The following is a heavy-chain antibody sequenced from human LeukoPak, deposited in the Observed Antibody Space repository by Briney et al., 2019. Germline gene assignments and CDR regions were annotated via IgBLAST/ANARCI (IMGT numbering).Heavy chain of an antibody. V-gene: IGHV3-21*01. CDR2: ISSSSSYI. Sequence: GGSLRLSCAASGFTFSSYSMNWVRQAPGKGLEWVSSISSSSSYIYYADSVKGRFTISRDNAKNSLYLQMNSLRAEDTAVYYCARDRFAAGQPDYWGQGTLVTVSS. CDR1: GFTFSSYS. J-gene: IGHJ4*02. D-gene: IGHD6-19*01. CDR3: ARDRFAAGQPDY.